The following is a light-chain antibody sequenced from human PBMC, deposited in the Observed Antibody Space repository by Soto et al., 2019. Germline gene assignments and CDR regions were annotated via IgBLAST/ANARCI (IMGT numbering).Light chain of an antibody. V-gene: IGLV2-14*01. CDR2: EVA. CDR1: SSDVGAYNY. CDR3: TSYSGSRSLVV. J-gene: IGLJ1*01. Sequence: QSALTQPASVSGSDGQSITISCTGTSSDVGAYNYVSCYQQRPGKAPRLMIYEVANRPSGVSNRFSGSKSGNTASLTISGLQGDDEADYYCTSYSGSRSLVVFGTGTKVTV.